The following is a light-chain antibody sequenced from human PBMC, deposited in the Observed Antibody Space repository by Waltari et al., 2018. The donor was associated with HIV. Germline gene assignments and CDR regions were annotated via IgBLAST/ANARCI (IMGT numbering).Light chain of an antibody. CDR1: SSNIGSNY. CDR3: AAWDDSLNAWV. J-gene: IGLJ3*02. CDR2: SNN. Sequence: QSVLTQPPSASGTPGQRVTISCSGSSSNIGSNYVYWYQQLPGTAPKLLIYSNNQRPSGVPDRISGCKSGTSASLAISGLQSVDEADYYCAAWDDSLNAWVFGGGTKLTVL. V-gene: IGLV1-44*01.